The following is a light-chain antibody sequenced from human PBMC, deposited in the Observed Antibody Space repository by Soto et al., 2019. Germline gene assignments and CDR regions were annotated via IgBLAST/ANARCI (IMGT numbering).Light chain of an antibody. CDR2: AAS. Sequence: QLTQSPSSLSASAGDRVTITCRASQGISSYLAWYQQKPGKAPKLLIHAASTLQSGVPSRFSGSGSGTDFTLTISSLQPEDFATYYCQQLNSYPRTFGPGTKVDIK. CDR1: QGISSY. J-gene: IGKJ3*01. CDR3: QQLNSYPRT. V-gene: IGKV1-9*01.